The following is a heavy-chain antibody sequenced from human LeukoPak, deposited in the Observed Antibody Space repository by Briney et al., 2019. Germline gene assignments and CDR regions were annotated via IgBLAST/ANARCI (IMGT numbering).Heavy chain of an antibody. CDR2: IYYSGST. D-gene: IGHD6-19*01. J-gene: IGHJ4*02. Sequence: SETLSLTCTVSGGSISTYYWGWIRQPPGKGLEWIGSIYYSGSTYYNPSLKSRVIISVDTSKNQFSLKLSSVTAADTAVFYCARPLGSGWKPFDYWGQGTLVTVSS. CDR3: ARPLGSGWKPFDY. V-gene: IGHV4-39*01. CDR1: GGSISTYY.